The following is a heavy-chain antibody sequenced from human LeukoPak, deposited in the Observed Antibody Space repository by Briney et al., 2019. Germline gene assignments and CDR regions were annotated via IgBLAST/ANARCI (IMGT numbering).Heavy chain of an antibody. CDR3: ARIGGSGSYSGHYFDH. CDR2: INSDGSIT. CDR1: GFTFSSYW. J-gene: IGHJ4*02. Sequence: GGSLRLSCAASGFTFSSYWMHWVRQAPGKGLVWVSRINSDGSITTYADSVRGRFTISRDNAKSTLYLQMNSLRAEDTAVYYCARIGGSGSYSGHYFDHWGQGTLVTVSS. V-gene: IGHV3-74*01. D-gene: IGHD3-10*01.